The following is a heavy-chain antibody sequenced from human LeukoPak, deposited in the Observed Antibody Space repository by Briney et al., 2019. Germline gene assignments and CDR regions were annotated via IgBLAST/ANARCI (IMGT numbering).Heavy chain of an antibody. Sequence: SVKVSCKASGGTFSNYAISWVRQAPGQGLEWMGRIIPIFGTANYAQKFQGRVTITTDESTSTAYMELSSLRSEDTAVYYCARDRRHYYYYMDVWGKGTTVTVSS. CDR3: ARDRRHYYYYMDV. V-gene: IGHV1-69*05. CDR1: GGTFSNYA. J-gene: IGHJ6*03. CDR2: IIPIFGTA.